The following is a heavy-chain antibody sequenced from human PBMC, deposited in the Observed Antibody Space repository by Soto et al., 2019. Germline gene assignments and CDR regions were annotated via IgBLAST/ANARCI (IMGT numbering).Heavy chain of an antibody. V-gene: IGHV3-53*02. CDR3: ARDGSNPFWFAT. Sequence: QLVETGGGLIQPGGSLRLSCAASGLTVSSDYMSWVRQAPGKGLEWVSMLYSGGNTYYADSVKGRFTISRDNSKNTLYLQMNSLRADDTAVYYCARDGSNPFWFATWGQGTLVTVSS. CDR2: LYSGGNT. D-gene: IGHD2-8*01. J-gene: IGHJ5*02. CDR1: GLTVSSDY.